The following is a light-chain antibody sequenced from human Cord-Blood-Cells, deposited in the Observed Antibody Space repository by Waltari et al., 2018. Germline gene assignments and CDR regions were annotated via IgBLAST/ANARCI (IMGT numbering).Light chain of an antibody. CDR3: QQYGSSPLT. CDR2: GAS. V-gene: IGKV3-20*01. J-gene: IGKJ4*01. Sequence: EIVLTQSPGTLSLSPGERATLSCRASQSVSSSYLAWYQQKPGQAPRRLIYGASSRATGIPDRFSGSGSGTDFTLTISRLEPEDFAGYYCQQYGSSPLTFGGGTKVETK. CDR1: QSVSSSY.